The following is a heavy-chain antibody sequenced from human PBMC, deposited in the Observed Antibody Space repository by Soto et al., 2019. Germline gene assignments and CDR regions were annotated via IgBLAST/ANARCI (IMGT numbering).Heavy chain of an antibody. V-gene: IGHV1-18*01. Sequence: ASVKVSCKASGYTFTSYGISWVRQAPGQGLEWMGWISAYNGNTNYAQKLQGRVTMTTDTSTSTAYMELRSLRSEDTAVYYCARDRHIAAAGRSYYYYGMDVWGQGSTVSVS. CDR3: ARDRHIAAAGRSYYYYGMDV. J-gene: IGHJ6*02. CDR2: ISAYNGNT. D-gene: IGHD6-13*01. CDR1: GYTFTSYG.